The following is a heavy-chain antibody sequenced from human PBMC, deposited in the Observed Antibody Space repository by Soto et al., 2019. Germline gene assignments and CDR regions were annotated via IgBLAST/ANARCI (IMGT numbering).Heavy chain of an antibody. CDR1: GFRFKSFV. Sequence: QVQLVESGGGVVQPGTSLRLSCAASGFRFKSFVMHWVRQAPGKGLEWVAFTSYDGNNKDYGDSVQGRFTVSRDNSQNTLHLPMDFLRPEDTALYYCARWGTTGGFDLWGQGTLVYVSS. J-gene: IGHJ4*02. CDR2: TSYDGNNK. V-gene: IGHV3-30*19. D-gene: IGHD3-16*01. CDR3: ARWGTTGGFDL.